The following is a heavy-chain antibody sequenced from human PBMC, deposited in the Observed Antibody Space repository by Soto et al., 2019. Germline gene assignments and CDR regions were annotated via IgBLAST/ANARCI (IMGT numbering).Heavy chain of an antibody. CDR3: ARSGATMVRGVSHRDY. V-gene: IGHV4-34*01. J-gene: IGHJ4*02. CDR2: INHSGST. CDR1: GGSFRGYY. D-gene: IGHD3-10*01. Sequence: PSETLSLTCAVYGGSFRGYYWSWIRQPPGKGMEWIGEINHSGSTNYNPSLKSRVNISAHTSKNQFSLKLSSVTAAHTAVYYCARSGATMVRGVSHRDYWGQGTLVTVSS.